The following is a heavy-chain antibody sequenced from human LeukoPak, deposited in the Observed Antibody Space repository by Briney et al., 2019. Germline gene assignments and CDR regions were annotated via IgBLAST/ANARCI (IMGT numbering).Heavy chain of an antibody. CDR2: ISYDGSNK. J-gene: IGHJ4*02. CDR1: GFTFSSYA. CDR3: ARVEFRLGYRDYYFDY. Sequence: GGSLRLSCAASGFTFSSYATHWVRQAPGKGLEWVAVISYDGSNKYYADSVKGRFTISRDNSKNTLYLQMNSLRAEDTAVYYCARVEFRLGYRDYYFDYWGQGSLVTVSS. D-gene: IGHD5-18*01. V-gene: IGHV3-30-3*01.